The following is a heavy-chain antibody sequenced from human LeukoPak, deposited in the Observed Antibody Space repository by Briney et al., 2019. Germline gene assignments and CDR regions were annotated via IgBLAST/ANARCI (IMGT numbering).Heavy chain of an antibody. CDR3: ARDPLDY. V-gene: IGHV3-48*02. Sequence: GGSLRPSCAASGFTFSSYGINWVRQAPGKGLEWVSYITSSSTIFYADSVKGRFTISRDNAKNSLYLQMSSLRDEDTAMYYCARDPLDYWGQGTLVTVSS. CDR2: ITSSSTI. CDR1: GFTFSSYG. J-gene: IGHJ4*02.